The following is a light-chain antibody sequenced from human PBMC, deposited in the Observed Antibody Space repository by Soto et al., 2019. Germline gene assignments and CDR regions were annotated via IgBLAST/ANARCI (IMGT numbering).Light chain of an antibody. CDR3: QQYNNWPPKWT. CDR2: GAS. J-gene: IGKJ1*01. Sequence: EIVMTQARATLFVTKGERATLSCRASQSVSSNLAWYQQKPGQAPRLLIYGASTRATGIPARFSGSGSGTEFTLTISSLQSEDFAVYYCQQYNNWPPKWTFGQGTKVDIK. CDR1: QSVSSN. V-gene: IGKV3-15*01.